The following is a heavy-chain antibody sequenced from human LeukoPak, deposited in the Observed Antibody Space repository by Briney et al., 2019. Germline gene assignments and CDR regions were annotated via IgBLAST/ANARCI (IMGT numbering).Heavy chain of an antibody. D-gene: IGHD2-15*01. V-gene: IGHV3-21*01. CDR3: ARDEQADSTPDGMDV. CDR1: GFTFSSYS. Sequence: GGSLRLSCAASGFTFSSYSMNWVRQAPGKVLDWVSSISSSSSYIYYADSVKGRCTISRDNAKNSLYLQMNSLRAEDTAVYYCARDEQADSTPDGMDVWGQGTTVTVSS. J-gene: IGHJ6*02. CDR2: ISSSSSYI.